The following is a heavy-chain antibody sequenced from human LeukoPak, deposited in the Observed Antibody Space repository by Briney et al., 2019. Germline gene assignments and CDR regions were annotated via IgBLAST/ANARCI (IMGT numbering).Heavy chain of an antibody. CDR2: ISYDGSNK. V-gene: IGHV3-30*04. CDR3: AKDGGSGSPYYYSYYMDV. Sequence: GRSLRLSCAASGFTFSNFAMHWVRQAPGKGLEWVAIISYDGSNKYYADSVKGRFTISRDNSKNTLYLQMNSLRAEDTAVYYCAKDGGSGSPYYYSYYMDVWGKGTTVTVSS. D-gene: IGHD3-16*01. CDR1: GFTFSNFA. J-gene: IGHJ6*03.